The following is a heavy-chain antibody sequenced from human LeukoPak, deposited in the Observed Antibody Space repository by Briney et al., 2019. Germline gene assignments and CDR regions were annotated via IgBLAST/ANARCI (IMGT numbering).Heavy chain of an antibody. V-gene: IGHV4-59*01. CDR2: IYYSGST. CDR1: GGSISTYY. J-gene: IGHJ4*02. Sequence: SETLTLTCTISGGSISTYYWSWIRQPPGKGLEWIGYIYYSGSTNYNPSLKSRATISVDTSKNQFSLKLGSVTAPDTAVYYCAGMAPYGDYLFDYWGQGTLVTVSS. CDR3: AGMAPYGDYLFDY. D-gene: IGHD4-17*01.